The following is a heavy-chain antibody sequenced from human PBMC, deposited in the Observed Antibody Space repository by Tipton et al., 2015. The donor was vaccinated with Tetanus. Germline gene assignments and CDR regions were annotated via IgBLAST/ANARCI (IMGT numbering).Heavy chain of an antibody. CDR1: GYTFTSYD. J-gene: IGHJ4*02. D-gene: IGHD3-22*01. CDR3: ARGQFWGSPYYDSSGYFSY. CDR2: MNPNSGNT. V-gene: IGHV1-8*01. Sequence: QVQLVQSGAEVKKPGASVKVSCKASGYTFTSYDINWVRPATGPGLEWMGWMNPNSGNTGYAQKFQGRVTMTRNTSISTAYMELSSLRSEDTAVYYCARGQFWGSPYYDSSGYFSYWGQGTLVTVSS.